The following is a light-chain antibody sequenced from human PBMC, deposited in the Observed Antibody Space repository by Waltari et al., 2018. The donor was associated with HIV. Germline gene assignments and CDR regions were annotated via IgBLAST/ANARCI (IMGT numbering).Light chain of an antibody. V-gene: IGLV2-14*01. CDR3: SSYTSSNTVI. Sequence: QSALTQSASVSGSPGQSITISCTGTSSHVGGYNNVSWYQQHPGKAPKLVIYNVSNRPSGVSNRFSGSKSGNTASLTISGLQAEDEAEYYCSSYTSSNTVIFGGGTRVTVL. CDR2: NVS. J-gene: IGLJ2*01. CDR1: SSHVGGYNN.